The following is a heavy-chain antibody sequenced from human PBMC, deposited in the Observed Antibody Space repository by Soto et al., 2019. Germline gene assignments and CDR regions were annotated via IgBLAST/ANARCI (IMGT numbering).Heavy chain of an antibody. CDR3: AKVRGGYSSGWPGGY. J-gene: IGHJ4*02. Sequence: EVQLLESGGGLVQPGGSLRLSCAASGFTFSSYAMSWVRQAPAKGLEWVSAISGSGGSTYYADSVKGRFTISRDNSKNTLYLQMNSLRAEDTAVYYCAKVRGGYSSGWPGGYWGQGTLVTVSS. V-gene: IGHV3-23*01. CDR1: GFTFSSYA. D-gene: IGHD6-19*01. CDR2: ISGSGGST.